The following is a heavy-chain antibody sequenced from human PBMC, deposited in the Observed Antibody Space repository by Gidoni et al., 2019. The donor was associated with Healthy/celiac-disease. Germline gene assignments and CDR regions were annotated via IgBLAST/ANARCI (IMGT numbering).Heavy chain of an antibody. CDR1: GFTFDDYA. CDR2: ISWNSGSI. D-gene: IGHD2-2*01. Sequence: EVQLVESGGGLVQPGRSLRLSCAASGFTFDDYAMHWVRQAPGKGLEWVSGISWNSGSIGYADSVKGRFTISRDNAKNSLYLQMNSLRAEDTALYYCALGYCSSTSCYGMDVWGQGTTVTVSS. V-gene: IGHV3-9*01. CDR3: ALGYCSSTSCYGMDV. J-gene: IGHJ6*02.